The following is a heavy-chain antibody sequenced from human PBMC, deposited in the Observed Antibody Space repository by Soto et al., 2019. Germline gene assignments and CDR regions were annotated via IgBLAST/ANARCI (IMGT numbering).Heavy chain of an antibody. J-gene: IGHJ4*02. CDR3: GGQDYRPKGYYIEN. D-gene: IGHD4-17*01. CDR1: NGSISSRSSC. V-gene: IGHV4-39*01. CDR2: IYYIGNT. Sequence: QLQLQESGSGLVKPSETLSLTCSVSNGSISSRSSCWGWIRQTPGKGLEWIGSIYYIGNTYYHPSRKSLLNIFIDTSKTPFSLKMEYVTGAYTAGYFCGGQDYRPKGYYIENCVQGDLVTVAS.